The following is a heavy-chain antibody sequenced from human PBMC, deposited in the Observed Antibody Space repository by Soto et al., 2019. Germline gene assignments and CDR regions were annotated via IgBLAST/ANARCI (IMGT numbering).Heavy chain of an antibody. V-gene: IGHV1-69*02. J-gene: IGHJ4*02. D-gene: IGHD3-16*01. CDR1: GATFSSST. CDR2: IIPMFGIT. Sequence: QVQLVQSGADVKKPGSSVKVCCKASGATFSSSTFTWVRQAPGQGLEWMGRIIPMFGITNSAQKVQGRLGSTADESTHRVFMRMSSLRSADTAIYYCATGALTFGGVLNAWGQGTLVSVSS. CDR3: ATGALTFGGVLNA.